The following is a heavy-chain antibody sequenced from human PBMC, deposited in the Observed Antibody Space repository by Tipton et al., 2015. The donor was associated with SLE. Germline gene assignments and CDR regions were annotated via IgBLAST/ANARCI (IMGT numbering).Heavy chain of an antibody. V-gene: IGHV4-34*01. CDR3: ARGRPHIVVLIGGGWFDP. CDR2: INHIGST. D-gene: IGHD2-21*01. J-gene: IGHJ5*02. Sequence: LRLSCAVYGGSSSGYYWSWIRQPPGKGLEWIGEINHIGSTNYNPSLKSRVTISEDTSKNQFSLRLSSVTAADTATYYCARGRPHIVVLIGGGWFDPWGQGTLVIVSS. CDR1: GGSSSGYY.